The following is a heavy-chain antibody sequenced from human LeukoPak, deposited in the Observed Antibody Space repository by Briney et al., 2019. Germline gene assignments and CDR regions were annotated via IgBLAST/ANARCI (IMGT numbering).Heavy chain of an antibody. J-gene: IGHJ6*02. Sequence: GGSLRLSCAASGFAVSSYYMSWVRQAPGKGLEWVSVVYTDGTTYYADSVKGRFTISRDNSKNTPYLQMNSLRAEDTAVYYCARKYYSLDVWGQGTTVTVSS. CDR3: ARKYYSLDV. CDR1: GFAVSSYY. D-gene: IGHD3-10*01. V-gene: IGHV3-53*01. CDR2: VYTDGTT.